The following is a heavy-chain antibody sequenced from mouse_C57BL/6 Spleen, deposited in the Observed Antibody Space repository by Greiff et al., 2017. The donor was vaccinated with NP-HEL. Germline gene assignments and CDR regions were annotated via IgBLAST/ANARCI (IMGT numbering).Heavy chain of an antibody. D-gene: IGHD4-1*01. V-gene: IGHV5-17*01. CDR1: GFTFSDYG. CDR3: AKKLAHYYAMDY. Sequence: EVKLMGSGGGLVKPGGSLKLSCAASGFTFSDYGMHWVRQAPEKGLEWVAYISSGSSTIYYADTVKGRFTISRDNAKNTLFLQMTSLRSEDTAMYYCAKKLAHYYAMDYWGQGTSVTVSS. CDR2: ISSGSSTI. J-gene: IGHJ4*01.